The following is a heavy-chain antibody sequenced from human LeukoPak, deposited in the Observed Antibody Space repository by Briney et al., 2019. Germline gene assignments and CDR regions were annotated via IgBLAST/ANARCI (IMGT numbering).Heavy chain of an antibody. V-gene: IGHV3-53*05. D-gene: IGHD3-16*01. Sequence: GGSLRLSCAASGFTVSSNYMSWVRQAPGKGLEWVSVIYSGGSTYYADSVKGRFTISRDDSKNTLYLQMNSLRAEDTAVYYCARLPWGEDPNDYWGQGTLVTVSS. CDR2: IYSGGST. CDR3: ARLPWGEDPNDY. CDR1: GFTVSSNY. J-gene: IGHJ4*02.